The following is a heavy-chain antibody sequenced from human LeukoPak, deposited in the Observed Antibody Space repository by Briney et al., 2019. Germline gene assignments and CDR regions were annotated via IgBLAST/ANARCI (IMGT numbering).Heavy chain of an antibody. J-gene: IGHJ4*02. D-gene: IGHD3-10*01. Sequence: GGSLRLSCAASGFTFSSDSMNWVRQAPGRGLEWVSSISSSSSYIYYADSVKGRFTISRDNAKNSLYLQMNSLRAEDTAVYYCARDPPGVMVRGVYHYWGQGTLVTVSS. CDR2: ISSSSSYI. CDR1: GFTFSSDS. V-gene: IGHV3-21*01. CDR3: ARDPPGVMVRGVYHY.